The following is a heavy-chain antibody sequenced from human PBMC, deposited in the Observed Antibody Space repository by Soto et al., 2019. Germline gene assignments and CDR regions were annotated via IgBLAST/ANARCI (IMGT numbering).Heavy chain of an antibody. Sequence: SETLSLTCTVSGGSISSCGYYWNWIRQPPGKGPEWIGYIFSSGNTYNNPSLNTRATLSVDTFKNQFSLTLTSVTAADTAVYYCARAKMGELLLLDFWGQGILVTVSS. CDR2: IFSSGNT. V-gene: IGHV4-30-4*02. CDR3: ARAKMGELLLLDF. J-gene: IGHJ4*02. CDR1: GGSISSCGYY. D-gene: IGHD3-16*01.